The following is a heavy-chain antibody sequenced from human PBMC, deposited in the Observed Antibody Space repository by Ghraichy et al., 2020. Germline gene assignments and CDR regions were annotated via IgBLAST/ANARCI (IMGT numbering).Heavy chain of an antibody. J-gene: IGHJ4*02. CDR3: VRGSGDYFHY. Sequence: SVKGRFTISRDNAKNSLYLQMSSLRDEDTAVYYCVRGSGDYFHYWGQGTLVTVSS. V-gene: IGHV3-48*02. D-gene: IGHD1-26*01.